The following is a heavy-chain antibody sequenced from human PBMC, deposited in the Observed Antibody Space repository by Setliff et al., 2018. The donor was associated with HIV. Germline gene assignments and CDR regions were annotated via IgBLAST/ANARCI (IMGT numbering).Heavy chain of an antibody. J-gene: IGHJ5*02. V-gene: IGHV4-34*01. CDR2: IDHSGST. CDR1: GAPFSGFH. D-gene: IGHD4-17*01. CDR3: ARVGTTVTTRETYKWFDP. Sequence: KTSETLSLTCAVYGAPFSGFHWGWIRQSPGKGLGWIGEIDHSGSTKYNPSLKSRVTLSVDTSKNQFSLKIDSVIAADTAVYFCARVGTTVTTRETYKWFDPWGQGTLVTVSS.